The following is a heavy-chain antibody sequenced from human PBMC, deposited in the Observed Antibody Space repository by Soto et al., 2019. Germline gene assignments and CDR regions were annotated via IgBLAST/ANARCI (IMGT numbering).Heavy chain of an antibody. V-gene: IGHV3-30-3*01. Sequence: GGSLRLSCAASGFTFSSYAMHWVRQAPGKGLEWVAVISYDGSNKYYADSVKGRFTISRDNSKNTLYLQMNSLRAEDTAVYYCARGPSPASALRYYYGMDVWGQGTTVTVSS. D-gene: IGHD2-2*01. CDR3: ARGPSPASALRYYYGMDV. CDR2: ISYDGSNK. CDR1: GFTFSSYA. J-gene: IGHJ6*02.